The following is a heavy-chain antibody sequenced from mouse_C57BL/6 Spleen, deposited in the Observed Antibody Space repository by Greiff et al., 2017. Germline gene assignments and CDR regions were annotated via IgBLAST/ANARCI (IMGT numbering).Heavy chain of an antibody. J-gene: IGHJ2*01. V-gene: IGHV1-55*01. CDR3: ARRDDGYYGSDY. CDR1: GYTFTSYW. Sequence: VQLQQSGAELVKPGASVKMSCKASGYTFTSYWITWVKQRPGQGLEWIGDIYPGSGSTNYNEKFKSKATLTVDTSSSTAYMQLSSLTSEDSAVYYCARRDDGYYGSDYWGKGTTLTVSS. D-gene: IGHD2-3*01. CDR2: IYPGSGST.